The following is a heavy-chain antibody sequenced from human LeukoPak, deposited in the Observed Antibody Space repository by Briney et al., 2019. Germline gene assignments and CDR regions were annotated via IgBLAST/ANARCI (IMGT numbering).Heavy chain of an antibody. V-gene: IGHV3-11*04. CDR2: ISSSGSTI. CDR3: ARDSDVHCSGGSCTIFDY. Sequence: GGSLRLSCAASGFTFSDYYMSWIRQAPGKGLGWISYISSSGSTIYYADSVKGRFTISRDNAKKSLYLQMNSLRAEDTAIYYCARDSDVHCSGGSCTIFDYWGQGTLVTVSS. D-gene: IGHD2-15*01. J-gene: IGHJ4*02. CDR1: GFTFSDYY.